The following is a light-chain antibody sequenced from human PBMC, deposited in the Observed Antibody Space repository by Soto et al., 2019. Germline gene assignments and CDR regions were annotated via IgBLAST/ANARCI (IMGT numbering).Light chain of an antibody. CDR3: NSYTSDSTHV. CDR1: SSDVGGYNY. V-gene: IGLV2-14*01. CDR2: DVS. J-gene: IGLJ1*01. Sequence: QSALTQPASVSGSPGQSITISCTGTSSDVGGYNYVSWYQQHPGKVTKLMIYDVSIRPSGVSDRFSGSKSGNTASLTISGLQAEDEADYYCNSYTSDSTHVFGTGTNSPS.